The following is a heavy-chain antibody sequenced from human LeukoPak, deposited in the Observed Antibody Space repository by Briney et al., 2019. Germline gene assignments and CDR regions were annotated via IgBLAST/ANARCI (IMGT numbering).Heavy chain of an antibody. D-gene: IGHD1-26*01. CDR3: AKEYTGSFSPFPSYFDS. J-gene: IGHJ4*02. Sequence: GGSLRLSCAASGLTVSSNCMSWVRQAPGKGLEWVSFIYSGGNTYYADSVKGRFTISRDNSKNTLYLQMNSLRAEDTAVYYCAKEYTGSFSPFPSYFDSWGQGTLVTVSS. CDR2: IYSGGNT. V-gene: IGHV3-53*01. CDR1: GLTVSSNC.